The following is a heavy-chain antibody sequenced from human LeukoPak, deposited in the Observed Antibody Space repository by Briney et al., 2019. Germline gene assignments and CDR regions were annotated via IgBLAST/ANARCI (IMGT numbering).Heavy chain of an antibody. CDR1: GGSITTNY. CDR2: IYYSGST. Sequence: SSETLSLTCTVSGGSITTNYWGWIRQPPGKGLEWIGSIYYSGSTYYNPSLKSRVTISVDTSKNQFSLKLSSVTAADTAVYYCARPYSSGWYYFDYWGQGTLVTVSS. CDR3: ARPYSSGWYYFDY. D-gene: IGHD6-19*01. J-gene: IGHJ4*02. V-gene: IGHV4-39*01.